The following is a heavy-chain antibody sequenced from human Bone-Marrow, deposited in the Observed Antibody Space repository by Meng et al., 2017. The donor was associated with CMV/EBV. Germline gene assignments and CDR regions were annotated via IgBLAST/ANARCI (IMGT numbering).Heavy chain of an antibody. CDR2: INPNSGGT. CDR1: GYTFTGYY. V-gene: IGHV1-2*02. Sequence: ASVKVSCKASGYTFTGYYMHWVRQAPGQGLEWMGWINPNSGGTNYAQKFQGRVTMTRDTSISTAYMELSRLRSDDTALYYCARDQLLSDLEHAPWFDPWGQGTLVTVSS. CDR3: ARDQLLSDLEHAPWFDP. J-gene: IGHJ5*02. D-gene: IGHD2-2*01.